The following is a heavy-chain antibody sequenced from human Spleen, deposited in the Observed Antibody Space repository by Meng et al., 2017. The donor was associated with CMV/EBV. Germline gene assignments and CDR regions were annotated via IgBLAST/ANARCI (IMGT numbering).Heavy chain of an antibody. CDR2: ISSSSSYI. J-gene: IGHJ4*02. D-gene: IGHD2-21*01. Sequence: GESLKISCAASGFTFSSYGMHWVRQAPGKGLEWVSSISSSSSYIYYADSVKGRFTISRDNAKNSLYLQMNSLRAEDTAVYYCARDMAKVVNDWGQGTLVTVSS. V-gene: IGHV3-21*01. CDR1: GFTFSSYG. CDR3: ARDMAKVVND.